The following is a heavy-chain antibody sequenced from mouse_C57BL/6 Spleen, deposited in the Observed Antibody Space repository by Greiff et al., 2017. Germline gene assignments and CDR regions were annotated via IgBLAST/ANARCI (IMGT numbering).Heavy chain of an antibody. Sequence: VQLKQPGAELVMPGASVTLSCKASGYPFTSYWMHWVKQRPGQGLEWIGEIDPSDSYTNYNQKFKGKSTLTVDKSSSTAYMQLSSLTSEDSAVYYCARGLLLLWEYYFGYWGQGTTLTVSS. CDR3: ARGLLLLWEYYFGY. CDR1: GYPFTSYW. CDR2: IDPSDSYT. V-gene: IGHV1-69*01. D-gene: IGHD1-1*01. J-gene: IGHJ2*01.